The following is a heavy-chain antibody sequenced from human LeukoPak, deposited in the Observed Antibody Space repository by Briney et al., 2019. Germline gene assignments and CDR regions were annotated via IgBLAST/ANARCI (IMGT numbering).Heavy chain of an antibody. CDR2: ISAYNGNT. D-gene: IGHD5-24*01. Sequence: ASVKVSCKASGYTFNQYGISWVRQAPGQGLEWMGWISAYNGNTNYAQKIQARVTMTTDKSTSTAYMELKSLRSDDTAVYYCARDGEMATIKYYYYYMDVWGKGTTVTVSS. CDR1: GYTFNQYG. V-gene: IGHV1-18*01. CDR3: ARDGEMATIKYYYYYMDV. J-gene: IGHJ6*03.